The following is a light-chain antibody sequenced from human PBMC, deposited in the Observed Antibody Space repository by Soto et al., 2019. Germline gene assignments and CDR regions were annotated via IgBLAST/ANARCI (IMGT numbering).Light chain of an antibody. V-gene: IGLV2-23*01. J-gene: IGLJ1*01. CDR2: EGF. Sequence: QAARTQPASVSGSAGQSITLSCTGTSNDVGTYNLVSWYQQHPGKAPKLIIFEGFKRPSGVSNRFSGSKSGNTASLTISGLQAEDEADYYCSSYAGSTTYVFGTGTKVTVL. CDR1: SNDVGTYNL. CDR3: SSYAGSTTYV.